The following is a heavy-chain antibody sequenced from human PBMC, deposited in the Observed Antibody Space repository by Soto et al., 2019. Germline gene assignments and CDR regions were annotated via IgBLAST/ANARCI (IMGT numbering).Heavy chain of an antibody. Sequence: SVKVSCKASGGTFSSYAISWVRQAPGQGLEWMGGIIPIFGTANYAQKFQGRVTITADESTSTAYMELSSLRSEDTAVYYCARDRAYYDFWSGYQSKDYYYYGMDVWGQGTTVTVSS. CDR1: GGTFSSYA. D-gene: IGHD3-3*01. CDR3: ARDRAYYDFWSGYQSKDYYYYGMDV. J-gene: IGHJ6*02. CDR2: IIPIFGTA. V-gene: IGHV1-69*13.